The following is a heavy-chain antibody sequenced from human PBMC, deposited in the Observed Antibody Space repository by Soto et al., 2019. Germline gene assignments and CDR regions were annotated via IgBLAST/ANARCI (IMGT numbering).Heavy chain of an antibody. CDR1: GFTFSTYA. CDR2: TSYDGKNT. CDR3: ARDHETSGYYYYGYIFDY. V-gene: IGHV3-30*14. Sequence: QVQLVESGGGVVQPGRSLRLSCAASGFTFSTYAMHWVRQAPGKGLEWVAVTSYDGKNTYYADSVKGRFTLSRDNSKNTLYLQMDSLRAEDTAVYYCARDHETSGYYYYGYIFDYWGQGTLVSVSS. D-gene: IGHD3-22*01. J-gene: IGHJ4*02.